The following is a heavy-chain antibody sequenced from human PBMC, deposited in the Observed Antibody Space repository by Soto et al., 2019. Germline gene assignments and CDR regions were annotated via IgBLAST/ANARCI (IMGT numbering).Heavy chain of an antibody. CDR3: AREYSVRVGATVGHFDF. CDR1: GGSFSSYV. V-gene: IGHV1-69*12. D-gene: IGHD1-26*01. CDR2: IIPVFGTT. Sequence: QVQLVQSGAEVKKPGSSVKVSCKATGGSFSSYVISWVRQAPGQGLEWMGGIIPVFGTTNYAQKFQGRVTITADESTSTAYLELSRLRSEDTAVYYCAREYSVRVGATVGHFDFWGQGTLVTVSS. J-gene: IGHJ4*02.